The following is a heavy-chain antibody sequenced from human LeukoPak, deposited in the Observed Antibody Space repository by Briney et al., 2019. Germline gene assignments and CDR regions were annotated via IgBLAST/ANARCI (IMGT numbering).Heavy chain of an antibody. D-gene: IGHD4-17*01. CDR1: GGSISSYY. CDR2: INHSGST. CDR3: ARGHSPVTTKVSYFQH. Sequence: SETLSLTCTVSGGSISSYYWTWVRQPPGKGLEWIGEINHSGSTNYNPSLKSRVTILVDTSKNQFSLKLSSVTAADTAVYYCARGHSPVTTKVSYFQHWGQGTLVTVSS. V-gene: IGHV4-34*01. J-gene: IGHJ1*01.